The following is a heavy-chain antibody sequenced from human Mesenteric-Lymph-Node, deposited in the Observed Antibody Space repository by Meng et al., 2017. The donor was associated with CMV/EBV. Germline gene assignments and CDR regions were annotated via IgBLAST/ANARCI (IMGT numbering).Heavy chain of an antibody. Sequence: GESLKISCAASGFTFSNYGMQWVRQAPGKGLEWVSYISSSGSTIYYADSVKGRFTISRDNAKNSLYLQMNSLRAEDTAVYYCARESGSYTGLWGQGTLVTVSS. CDR3: ARESGSYTGL. D-gene: IGHD1-26*01. V-gene: IGHV3-48*04. CDR1: GFTFSNYG. J-gene: IGHJ4*02. CDR2: ISSSGSTI.